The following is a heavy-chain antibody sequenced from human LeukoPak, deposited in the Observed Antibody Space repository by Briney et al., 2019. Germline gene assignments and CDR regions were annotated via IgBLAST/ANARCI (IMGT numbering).Heavy chain of an antibody. Sequence: ASVKVSCKASGGTFSSYAISWVRQAPGQGLEWMGGIIPIFGTANYAQKFQGRVTITADESTSTAYMELRSLRSDDTAVYYCARDRGRVPAAILHWYFDLWGRGTLVTVSS. CDR3: ARDRGRVPAAILHWYFDL. CDR2: IIPIFGTA. J-gene: IGHJ2*01. V-gene: IGHV1-69*01. D-gene: IGHD2-2*01. CDR1: GGTFSSYA.